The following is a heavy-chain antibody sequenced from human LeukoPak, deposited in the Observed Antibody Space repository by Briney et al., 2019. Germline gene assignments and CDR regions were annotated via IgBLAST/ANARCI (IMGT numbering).Heavy chain of an antibody. Sequence: GESLKISCKGSGYSFTSYWIGWVRQMPGKGLEWMGIIYPGDSDTRYSPSFQGQVTISADKSISTAYLQWSSLKASDTAMYYCARQLRYFDWLSYFDYWGRGTLVTVSS. J-gene: IGHJ4*02. CDR3: ARQLRYFDWLSYFDY. CDR2: IYPGDSDT. D-gene: IGHD3-9*01. CDR1: GYSFTSYW. V-gene: IGHV5-51*01.